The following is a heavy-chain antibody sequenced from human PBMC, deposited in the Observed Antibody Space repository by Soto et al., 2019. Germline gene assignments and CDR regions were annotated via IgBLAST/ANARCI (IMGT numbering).Heavy chain of an antibody. CDR2: IYYSGSV. J-gene: IGHJ5*02. CDR3: ARHGTAVTAANWFVT. D-gene: IGHD2-21*02. Sequence: PSGNLSLTCTVAGGSITSGSLYWGWVRHSPGKGLEWIGSIYYSGSVYYNPSLESRVTISADVSKDQFSLKLTSVTAADTAIYYCARHGTAVTAANWFVTWGQGTLVTVSS. V-gene: IGHV4-39*01. CDR1: GGSITSGSLY.